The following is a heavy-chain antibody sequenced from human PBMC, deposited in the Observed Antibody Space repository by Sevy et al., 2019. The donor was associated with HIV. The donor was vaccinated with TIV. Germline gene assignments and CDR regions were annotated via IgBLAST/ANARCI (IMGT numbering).Heavy chain of an antibody. CDR2: IYWDGDT. CDR3: AHRRSKGITITEFDY. CDR1: GFSFSTSGVG. Sequence: SGPTLVNPTQTLTLTCTFSGFSFSTSGVGVGWIRQPPGKAPEWLAMIYWDGDTRYSPSLMNRLTITKETSKDQVVLRMANMEPVDTGTYYCAHRRSKGITITEFDYWGQGTLVTVSS. D-gene: IGHD3-9*01. V-gene: IGHV2-5*02. J-gene: IGHJ4*02.